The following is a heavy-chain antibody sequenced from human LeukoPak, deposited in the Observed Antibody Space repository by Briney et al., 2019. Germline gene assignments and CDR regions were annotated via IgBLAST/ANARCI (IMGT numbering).Heavy chain of an antibody. J-gene: IGHJ5*02. CDR1: GDRFTCYW. CDR2: IFPGDSDT. CDR3: ARRPLHSQNWLAP. Sequence: GESLKISCKGYGDRFTCYWVAWVRQMPGKGLEWMGIIFPGDSDTRYSPSIQGQVTISVDRSISTAYLQWSSLKASDTAIYYCARRPLHSQNWLAPWGQGTLVTVSS. V-gene: IGHV5-51*01.